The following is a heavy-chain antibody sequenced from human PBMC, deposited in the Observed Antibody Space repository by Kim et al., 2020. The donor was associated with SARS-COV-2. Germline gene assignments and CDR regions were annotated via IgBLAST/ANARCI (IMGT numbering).Heavy chain of an antibody. J-gene: IGHJ4*02. CDR3: ARHTGSHPLFDY. D-gene: IGHD3-10*01. Sequence: NYYPSLKRRVTISLDTSKNQFSLKLSSVTAADTAVYYCARHTGSHPLFDYWGQGTLVTVSS. V-gene: IGHV4-59*08.